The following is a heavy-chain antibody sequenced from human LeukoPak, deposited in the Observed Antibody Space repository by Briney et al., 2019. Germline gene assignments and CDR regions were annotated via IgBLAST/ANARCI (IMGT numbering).Heavy chain of an antibody. J-gene: IGHJ4*02. V-gene: IGHV3-11*06. CDR2: ISSSSSYT. Sequence: GGFLRLSCAASGFTFSDYYMSWIRQAPGKGLEWVSYISSSSSYTNYADSVKGRFTISRDNAKNSLYLQMNSLRAEDTAVYYCARDSGAAAGTSDYWGQGTLVTVSS. CDR1: GFTFSDYY. D-gene: IGHD6-13*01. CDR3: ARDSGAAAGTSDY.